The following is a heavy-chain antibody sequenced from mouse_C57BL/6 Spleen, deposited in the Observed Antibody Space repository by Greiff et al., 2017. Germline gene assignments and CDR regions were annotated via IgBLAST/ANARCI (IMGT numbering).Heavy chain of an antibody. V-gene: IGHV1-55*01. CDR2: IYPGSGST. CDR3: ARGITGTKGDY. J-gene: IGHJ2*01. Sequence: VQLQQPGAELVKPGASVKMSCKASGYTFTSYWITWVKQRPGQGLEWIGDIYPGSGSTNYNEKFKSKATLTVETSSSTAYMQLSSLTSEDSAVDYCARGITGTKGDYWGQGTTLTVSS. D-gene: IGHD4-1*01. CDR1: GYTFTSYW.